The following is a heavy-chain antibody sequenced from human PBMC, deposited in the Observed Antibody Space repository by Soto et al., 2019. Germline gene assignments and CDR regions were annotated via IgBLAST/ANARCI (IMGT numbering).Heavy chain of an antibody. CDR3: AKVSDDYVWGSYRLGYYFDY. J-gene: IGHJ4*02. D-gene: IGHD3-16*02. Sequence: QVQLVESGGGVVQPGRSLRLSCAASGFTFSSYGMHWVRQAPGKGLEWVAVISYDGSNKYYADSVKGRFTISRDNSKNTLYLQMNSLIAEDTAVYYCAKVSDDYVWGSYRLGYYFDYWGQGTLVTVSS. CDR2: ISYDGSNK. V-gene: IGHV3-30*18. CDR1: GFTFSSYG.